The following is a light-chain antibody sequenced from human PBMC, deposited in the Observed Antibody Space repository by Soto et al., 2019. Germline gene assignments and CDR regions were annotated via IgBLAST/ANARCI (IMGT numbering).Light chain of an antibody. CDR2: RAS. Sequence: EIVMTQSPATLSVSPGGSATIACRASQHVSSNFAWYRQKPGQAPTLLIYRASTRAPGVPARFSGSGSGTEFTLTISSLQSEDVAVYFCQQYNKWPYTFGQVTKLEI. V-gene: IGKV3-15*01. CDR1: QHVSSN. J-gene: IGKJ2*01. CDR3: QQYNKWPYT.